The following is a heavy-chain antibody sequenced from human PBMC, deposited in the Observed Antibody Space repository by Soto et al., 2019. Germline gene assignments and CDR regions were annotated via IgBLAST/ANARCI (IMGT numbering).Heavy chain of an antibody. Sequence: QVQLQQWGAGLLKPSETLSLTCAVYGGSFSGYYWTWIRQPPGTGLEWIGEINHSGSTNYNPSLKGRVTISVDTPKNQFSLKLTSVTAADTAVYSCARDKITGPFDYWGQGTLVTVSS. D-gene: IGHD2-8*02. J-gene: IGHJ4*02. CDR3: ARDKITGPFDY. CDR1: GGSFSGYY. CDR2: INHSGST. V-gene: IGHV4-34*01.